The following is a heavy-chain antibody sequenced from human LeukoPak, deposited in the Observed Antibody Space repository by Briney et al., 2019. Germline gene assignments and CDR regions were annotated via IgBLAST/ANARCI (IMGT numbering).Heavy chain of an antibody. J-gene: IGHJ3*02. CDR1: GFTFSSYG. D-gene: IGHD3-22*01. CDR2: IWYDGSNK. Sequence: GSLRLSCAASGFTFSSYGMHWVRQAPGKGLEWVAVIWYDGSNKYYADSVKGRFTISRDNAKNSLYLQMNSLRAEDTALYYCHGWGSSGYLIDAFDIWGQGTMVTVSS. V-gene: IGHV3-33*03. CDR3: HGWGSSGYLIDAFDI.